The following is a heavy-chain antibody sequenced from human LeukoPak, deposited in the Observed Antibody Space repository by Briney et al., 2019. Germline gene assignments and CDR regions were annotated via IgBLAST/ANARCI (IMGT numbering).Heavy chain of an antibody. D-gene: IGHD3-10*01. CDR2: ISSSGSTI. CDR1: GFTFSSYE. J-gene: IGHJ4*02. CDR3: ARRGVRGVTPFDY. V-gene: IGHV3-48*03. Sequence: GGSLRLSCAASGFTFSSYEMNWVRQAPGKGLEWVSYISSSGSTIYYADSVKGRFTISRDNAKNSLYLQMNSLRAEDTAVYYCARRGVRGVTPFDYWGQGTLVTVSS.